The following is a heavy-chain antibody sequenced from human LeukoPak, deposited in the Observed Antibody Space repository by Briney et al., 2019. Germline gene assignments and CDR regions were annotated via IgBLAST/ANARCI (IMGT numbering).Heavy chain of an antibody. J-gene: IGHJ4*02. CDR2: ISYDGSNK. CDR3: ARDRDIVVVPAALDY. CDR1: GFTFSSYA. Sequence: PGRSLRLSCAASGFTFSSYAMHWVRQAPGKGLEWVAVISYDGSNKYYADSVKGRFTISRDNSKNMLYLQMNSLRAEDTAVYYCARDRDIVVVPAALDYWGQGTLVTVSS. D-gene: IGHD2-2*01. V-gene: IGHV3-30-3*01.